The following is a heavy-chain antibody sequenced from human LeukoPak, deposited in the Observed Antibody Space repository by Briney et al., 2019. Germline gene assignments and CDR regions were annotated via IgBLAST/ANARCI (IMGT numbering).Heavy chain of an antibody. D-gene: IGHD6-6*01. Sequence: SETLSLTCTVSGYSISSGYYWGWIRQPPGQGLEWIGYIYYSGSTYYNPSLKSRVTISVDTSKNQFSLKLSSVTAADTAVYYCARGGIAARQRLYYYYYMDVWGKGTTVTVSS. V-gene: IGHV4-38-2*02. J-gene: IGHJ6*03. CDR2: IYYSGST. CDR1: GYSISSGYY. CDR3: ARGGIAARQRLYYYYYMDV.